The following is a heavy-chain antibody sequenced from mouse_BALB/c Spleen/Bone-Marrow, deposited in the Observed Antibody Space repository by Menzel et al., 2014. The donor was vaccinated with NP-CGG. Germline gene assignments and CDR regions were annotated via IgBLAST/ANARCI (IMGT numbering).Heavy chain of an antibody. V-gene: IGHV5-6-5*01. CDR1: GFTFSSYA. D-gene: IGHD2-3*01. CDR3: ARGYDGYYGFAY. CDR2: ISSGGST. Sequence: EVKVEESGGGLVKPGGSLKLSCAASGFTFSSYAMSWVRRTPEKRLEWVASISSGGSTYYPDSVKGRFTISRDNARNILYLQMSSLRSEDTAMYYCARGYDGYYGFAYWGQGTLVTVPA. J-gene: IGHJ3*01.